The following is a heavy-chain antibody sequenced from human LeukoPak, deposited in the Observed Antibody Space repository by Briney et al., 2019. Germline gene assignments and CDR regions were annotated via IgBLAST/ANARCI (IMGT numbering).Heavy chain of an antibody. Sequence: SETLSLTCTVSGGSISSYYWSWIRQPPGKGLEWIGYIYYSGSTNYNPSLKSRVTISVDTSKNQFSLKLSSVTAADTAVYYCARSLGYCSGGSCYAVGYYFDYWGQGTLVTVSS. D-gene: IGHD2-15*01. J-gene: IGHJ4*02. CDR1: GGSISSYY. CDR2: IYYSGST. V-gene: IGHV4-59*01. CDR3: ARSLGYCSGGSCYAVGYYFDY.